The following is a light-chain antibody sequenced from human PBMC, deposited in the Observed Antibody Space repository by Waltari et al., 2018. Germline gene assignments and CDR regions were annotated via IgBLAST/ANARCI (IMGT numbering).Light chain of an antibody. V-gene: IGLV2-14*01. Sequence: QSALTQPASVSGSPGQSTTISCTGTRSDFGGYNYVSWYQQHPGKAPKLMIYEVSNRPSGVSNRFSGSKSGNTASLTISGLQAEDEADYYCSSYTSSSTLVFGGGTKLTVL. CDR3: SSYTSSSTLV. J-gene: IGLJ2*01. CDR1: RSDFGGYNY. CDR2: EVS.